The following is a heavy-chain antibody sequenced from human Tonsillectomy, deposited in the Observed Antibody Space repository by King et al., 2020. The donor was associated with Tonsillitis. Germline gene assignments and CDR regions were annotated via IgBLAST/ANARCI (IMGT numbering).Heavy chain of an antibody. J-gene: IGHJ4*02. CDR1: GFTFSSYA. Sequence: VQLVESGGGLVQPGGSLRLSCAASGFTFSSYAMSWVRQAPGKGLEWVSAISGSGGSTYYADSVKGRFTISRDNSKNTLYLQMNSLRAEDTAVYYCAKVSGDYSSGWVRGFDYWGQGTLVTVSS. D-gene: IGHD6-19*01. CDR2: ISGSGGST. CDR3: AKVSGDYSSGWVRGFDY. V-gene: IGHV3-23*04.